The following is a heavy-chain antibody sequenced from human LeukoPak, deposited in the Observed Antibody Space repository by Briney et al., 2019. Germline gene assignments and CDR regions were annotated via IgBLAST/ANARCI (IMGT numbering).Heavy chain of an antibody. CDR1: GGTFSSYA. CDR2: IIPIFGTA. J-gene: IGHJ4*02. Sequence: SVKVSCKASGGTFSSYAISWVRQAPGQGLEWMGGIIPIFGTANYAQKFQGRVTITTDESTSTAYMELRSLRFDDTAVYYCARDSTPMVPSSPSYWGQGSLVTVSS. D-gene: IGHD5-18*01. CDR3: ARDSTPMVPSSPSY. V-gene: IGHV1-69*05.